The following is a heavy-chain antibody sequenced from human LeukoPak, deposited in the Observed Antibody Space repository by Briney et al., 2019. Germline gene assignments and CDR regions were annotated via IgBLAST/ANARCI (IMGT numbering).Heavy chain of an antibody. CDR2: IKQDGSAK. D-gene: IGHD2-2*01. Sequence: GGSLRLSCATSGFTFSRYWMTWVRQAPGKGLEWVANIKQDGSAKYYVDSVKGRFTISRDNAKNSLYLQMNSLRAEDTAVYYCARDSMYAFDIWGQGTMVTVSS. CDR3: ARDSMYAFDI. J-gene: IGHJ3*02. V-gene: IGHV3-7*01. CDR1: GFTFSRYW.